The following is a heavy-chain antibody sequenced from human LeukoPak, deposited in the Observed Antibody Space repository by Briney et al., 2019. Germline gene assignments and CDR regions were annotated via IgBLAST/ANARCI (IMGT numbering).Heavy chain of an antibody. CDR3: ARERGWELPSSFDS. Sequence: GGSLRLCCAASGFTFNSYWMSWVRQAPGKGLEWVANIKPDGGDKYYVGSVKGRFTISRDNDKNSMCLQMNSLRAEDTAVYYCARERGWELPSSFDSWGQGTLVTVSS. CDR1: GFTFNSYW. J-gene: IGHJ4*02. V-gene: IGHV3-7*01. CDR2: IKPDGGDK. D-gene: IGHD1-26*01.